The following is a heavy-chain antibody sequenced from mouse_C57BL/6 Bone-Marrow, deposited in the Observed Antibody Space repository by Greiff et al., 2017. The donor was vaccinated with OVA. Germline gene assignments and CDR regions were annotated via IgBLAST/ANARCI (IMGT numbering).Heavy chain of an antibody. CDR3: ARGYYGSSPSAY. V-gene: IGHV1-54*01. Sequence: QVQLQQSGAELVRPGTSVKVSCKASGYAFTNYLIEWVKQRPGQGLEWIGVINPGSGGTNYNEKFKGKATLTADKSSSTAYMQLSSLTSEYSAVYFCARGYYGSSPSAYWGQGTLVTVSA. CDR1: GYAFTNYL. J-gene: IGHJ3*01. CDR2: INPGSGGT. D-gene: IGHD1-1*01.